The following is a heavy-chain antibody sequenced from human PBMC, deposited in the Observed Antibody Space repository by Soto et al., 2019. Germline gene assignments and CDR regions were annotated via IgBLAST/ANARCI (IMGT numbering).Heavy chain of an antibody. D-gene: IGHD2-15*01. V-gene: IGHV4-59*08. Sequence: SETLSLTCTVSGGSISSYYWSWIRQPPGKGLEWIGYIYYSGSTNYNPSLKSRVTISVDTSKNQFSLKLSSVTAADTAVYYCARRVSYCSGGSCYHFDYWGQGTLVTVSS. CDR2: IYYSGST. CDR1: GGSISSYY. CDR3: ARRVSYCSGGSCYHFDY. J-gene: IGHJ4*02.